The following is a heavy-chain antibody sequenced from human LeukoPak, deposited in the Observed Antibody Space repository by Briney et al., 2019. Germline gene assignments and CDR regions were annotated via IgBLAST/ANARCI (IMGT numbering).Heavy chain of an antibody. CDR3: TDGSGSYYRIFDC. V-gene: IGHV3-15*01. D-gene: IGHD3-10*01. Sequence: GGSLRLSCAVSGFTFTNAWMSWDRQAPGKGLEWVGRIKSKTDGGAADYAAPVKGRFTISRDDSKNTLYLQMNSLKTEDTAVYYCTDGSGSYYRIFDCWGQGTLVTVSS. J-gene: IGHJ4*02. CDR2: IKSKTDGGAA. CDR1: GFTFTNAW.